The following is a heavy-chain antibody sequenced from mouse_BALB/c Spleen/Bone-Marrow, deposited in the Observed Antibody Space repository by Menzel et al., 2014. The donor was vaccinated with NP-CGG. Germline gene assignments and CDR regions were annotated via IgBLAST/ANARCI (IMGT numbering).Heavy chain of an antibody. Sequence: EVKLVESGAELVKPGASVKLSCTASGFNIKDIYMHWVKQRPEQGLEWIGRIDPANGDTKYDPKFQGKATITADTPSNTAYLQLSSLTSEDAAVYYCARDYGPFDYWGQGTTLTVSS. CDR3: ARDYGPFDY. CDR1: GFNIKDIY. V-gene: IGHV14-3*02. D-gene: IGHD1-2*01. J-gene: IGHJ2*01. CDR2: IDPANGDT.